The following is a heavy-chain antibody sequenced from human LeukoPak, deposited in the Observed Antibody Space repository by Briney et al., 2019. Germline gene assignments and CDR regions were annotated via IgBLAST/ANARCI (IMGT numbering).Heavy chain of an antibody. CDR3: ARAFHYDSSGYYNY. Sequence: ASVKVSCKASGYTFTGYYMHWVRQAPGQGLEWMGWINPNSGGTNYAQKFQGRVTMTRDTSISTAYMELSRLRSDDTAVYYCARAFHYDSSGYYNYWGQGTLVTVSS. CDR1: GYTFTGYY. V-gene: IGHV1-2*02. D-gene: IGHD3-22*01. J-gene: IGHJ4*02. CDR2: INPNSGGT.